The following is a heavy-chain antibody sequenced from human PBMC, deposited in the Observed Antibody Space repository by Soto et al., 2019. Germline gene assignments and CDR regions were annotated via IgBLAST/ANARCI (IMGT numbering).Heavy chain of an antibody. J-gene: IGHJ4*02. Sequence: QVQLVESGGGVVQPGRSLRLSCAASGFTFSSYAMHWVRQAPGKGLEWVAVISYDGSNKYYADSVKGRFTISRDNSKNTLYLQMTSLRAEDTAVYYCARDREDYGDYWYYFDYWGQGTLVTVSS. D-gene: IGHD4-17*01. CDR2: ISYDGSNK. V-gene: IGHV3-30-3*01. CDR3: ARDREDYGDYWYYFDY. CDR1: GFTFSSYA.